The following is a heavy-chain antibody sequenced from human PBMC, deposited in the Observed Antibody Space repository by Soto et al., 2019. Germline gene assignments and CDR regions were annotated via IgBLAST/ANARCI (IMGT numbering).Heavy chain of an antibody. D-gene: IGHD3-10*01. V-gene: IGHV3-48*02. CDR1: GFTSSSYS. CDR3: ARDTVRGGQCEPRHKPPCRGPQDHQGATGH. J-gene: IGHJ1*01. Sequence: PGGSLRLPCAPSGFTSSSYSMNWVRQAPGRGRGGVPYISGSSFTDSYADSVKGRFTISRDNAKNSLYLQMNSLRDEDTAVYYCARDTVRGGQCEPRHKPPCRGPQDHQGATGHWAQG. CDR2: ISGSSFTD.